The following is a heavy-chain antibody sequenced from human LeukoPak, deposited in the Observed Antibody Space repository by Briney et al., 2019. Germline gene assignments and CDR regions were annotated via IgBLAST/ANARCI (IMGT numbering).Heavy chain of an antibody. CDR2: IIPIFGTA. V-gene: IGHV1-69*05. Sequence: GASVKVSCKASGGTFSSYAISWVRQAPGQGLEWMGRIIPIFGTANYAQKFQGRVTITTDKSTSTAYMDLSSLRSEDTAVYYCERDQTGYYGSGSFDYGGQGTLVTVSS. CDR1: GGTFSSYA. D-gene: IGHD3-10*01. CDR3: ERDQTGYYGSGSFDY. J-gene: IGHJ4*02.